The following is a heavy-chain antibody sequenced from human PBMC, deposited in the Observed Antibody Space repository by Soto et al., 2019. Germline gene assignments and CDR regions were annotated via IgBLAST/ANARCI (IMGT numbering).Heavy chain of an antibody. CDR3: ARLNSGDYGLDYFAY. CDR2: ISGSGGRT. CDR1: GFTFSDSA. Sequence: LRLSCVGSGFTFSDSAMSWVRQAPGKGLEWVSAISGSGGRTYYADSVEGRFTISRDNSKNTLYLQMSALTAGDAAVYYCARLNSGDYGLDYFAYWGHGTLVTAPQ. J-gene: IGHJ4*01. V-gene: IGHV3-23*01. D-gene: IGHD4-17*01.